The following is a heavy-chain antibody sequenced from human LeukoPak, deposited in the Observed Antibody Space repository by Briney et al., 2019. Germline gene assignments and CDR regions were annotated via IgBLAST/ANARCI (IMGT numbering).Heavy chain of an antibody. D-gene: IGHD1-26*01. Sequence: GGSLRLSCAASGFTFGSYAMSWVRQAPGKGLEWVSGISGSGGSTYYVDSVKGRFTISRDNSKNTLYLQMNSLRAADTAVYYCAKSGVGATTVGHFDYWGQGTLVTVSS. J-gene: IGHJ4*02. CDR1: GFTFGSYA. CDR2: ISGSGGST. CDR3: AKSGVGATTVGHFDY. V-gene: IGHV3-23*01.